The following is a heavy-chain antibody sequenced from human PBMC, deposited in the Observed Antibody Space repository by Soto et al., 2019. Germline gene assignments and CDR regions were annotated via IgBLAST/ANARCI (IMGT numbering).Heavy chain of an antibody. D-gene: IGHD3-10*01. Sequence: QITLKESGPTLVKPTQTLTLTCTFSGFSLSTSGVGVGWIRQPPGKALEWLALIYWDDDKRYSPSLKSRLTITKDTSKNQVVLTMTNMAPVDTATYYCAHTRYYYGSGSYHYYYYGMDVWGQGTTVTVSS. CDR2: IYWDDDK. J-gene: IGHJ6*02. V-gene: IGHV2-5*02. CDR3: AHTRYYYGSGSYHYYYYGMDV. CDR1: GFSLSTSGVG.